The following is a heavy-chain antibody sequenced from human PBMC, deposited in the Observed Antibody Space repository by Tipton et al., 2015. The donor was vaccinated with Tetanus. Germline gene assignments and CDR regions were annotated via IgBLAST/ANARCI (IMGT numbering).Heavy chain of an antibody. CDR3: ACLPFRGGGLNFDY. V-gene: IGHV3-23*01. CDR1: GFTFSSYA. CDR2: ISGSGGST. D-gene: IGHD3-10*01. Sequence: SLRLSCAASGFTFSSYAMSWVRQAPGKGLEWVSAISGSGGSTYYADSVKGRFTISRDNSKNTLYLQMNSLRAEDTAVYYCACLPFRGGGLNFDYWGQGTLVTVSS. J-gene: IGHJ4*02.